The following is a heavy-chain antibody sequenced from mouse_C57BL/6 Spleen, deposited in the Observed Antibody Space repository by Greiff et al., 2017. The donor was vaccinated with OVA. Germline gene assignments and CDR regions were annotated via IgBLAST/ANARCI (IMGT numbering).Heavy chain of an antibody. CDR3: ARGDLFSTTVVATGFGD. CDR2: INPYNGDT. J-gene: IGHJ2*01. Sequence: EVQLQQSGPELVKPGASVKISCKASGYSFTGYFMNWVKQSHGKSLEWIGRINPYNGDTFYNQKFKGKATLTVDTSSSTANMELLSLTSEDFAVYYCARGDLFSTTVVATGFGDWGKGTTLTASS. CDR1: GYSFTGYF. V-gene: IGHV1-37*01. D-gene: IGHD1-1*01.